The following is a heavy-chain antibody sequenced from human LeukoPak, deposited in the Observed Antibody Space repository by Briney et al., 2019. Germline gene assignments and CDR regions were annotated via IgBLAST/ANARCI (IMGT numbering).Heavy chain of an antibody. CDR3: ATRHHSRTYMVPLDS. J-gene: IGHJ4*02. CDR1: GVSISSDNW. CDR2: THRSGDT. Sequence: SETLSLTCAVYGVSISSDNWWTWVRQPPGKGLEWIGETHRSGDTKYNPSLNGRVTISMDNSKNQLSLNLISVTAADTAIYFCATRHHSRTYMVPLDSWGQGTLVTVPS. D-gene: IGHD3-10*01. V-gene: IGHV4/OR15-8*02.